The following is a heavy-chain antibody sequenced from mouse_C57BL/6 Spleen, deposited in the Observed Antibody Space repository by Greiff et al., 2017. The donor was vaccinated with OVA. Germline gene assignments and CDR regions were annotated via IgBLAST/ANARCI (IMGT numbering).Heavy chain of an antibody. V-gene: IGHV1-15*01. CDR1: GYTFTDYE. CDR2: IDPETGGT. Sequence: QVQLQQSGAELVRPGASVTLSCKASGYTFTDYEMHWVKQTPVHGLEWIGAIDPETGGTAYNQKFKGKAILTADKSSSTAYKELRSLTSEDSAVYYCTRSYYYAMDYWGQGTSVTVSS. J-gene: IGHJ4*01. CDR3: TRSYYYAMDY.